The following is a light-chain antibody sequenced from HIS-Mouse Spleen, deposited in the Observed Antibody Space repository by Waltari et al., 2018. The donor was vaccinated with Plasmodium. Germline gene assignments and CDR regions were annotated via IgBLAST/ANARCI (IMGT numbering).Light chain of an antibody. J-gene: IGKJ2*01. V-gene: IGKV1-17*03. CDR3: LQHNSYPMYT. Sequence: DIQMTQSPSAMSASVGDRVTITCRASQGISNYLAWFQQKPWKVPKRLIYAASSLQSGVPSRFSGSGSGTEFTLTISSLQPEDFATYYCLQHNSYPMYTFGQGTKLEIK. CDR2: AAS. CDR1: QGISNY.